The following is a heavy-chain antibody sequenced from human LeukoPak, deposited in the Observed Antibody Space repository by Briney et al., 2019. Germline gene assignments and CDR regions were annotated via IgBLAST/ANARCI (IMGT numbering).Heavy chain of an antibody. CDR2: INPSGGST. D-gene: IGHD3-3*01. CDR3: ARVKRFLEWPYYYYGMDV. CDR1: GYTFTSYY. Sequence: ASVTVSCKASGYTFTSYYMHWARQAPGQGLEWMGIINPSGGSTSYAQKFQGRVTMTRDTSTSTVYMELSSLRSEDTAVCYCARVKRFLEWPYYYYGMDVWGQGTTVTVSS. J-gene: IGHJ6*02. V-gene: IGHV1-46*01.